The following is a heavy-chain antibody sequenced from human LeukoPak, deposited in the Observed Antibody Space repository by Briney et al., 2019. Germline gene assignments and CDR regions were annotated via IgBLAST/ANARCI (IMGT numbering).Heavy chain of an antibody. V-gene: IGHV3-74*01. CDR3: ARSQFDY. J-gene: IGHJ4*02. Sequence: GGSLRLSCAASGFAFSSYWMPWVRQAPGKGLVWVSRISGDGTTTTYADSVKGRFTISRDNAKNILYLQMNSLRAEDTAIHYCARSQFDYWGQGILVTVSS. CDR2: ISGDGTTT. CDR1: GFAFSSYW.